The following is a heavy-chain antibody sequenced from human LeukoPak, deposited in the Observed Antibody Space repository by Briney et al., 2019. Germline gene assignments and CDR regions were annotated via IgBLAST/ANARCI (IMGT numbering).Heavy chain of an antibody. Sequence: SETLSLTCAVSGGSISSSNWWSWVRQPPGKGLEWIGEIYHSGSTYYNPSLKSRVTISVDTSKNQFSLKLSSVTAADTAVYYCARHGTYYYDSSGYYTSYYFDYWGQGTLVTVSS. CDR3: ARHGTYYYDSSGYYTSYYFDY. J-gene: IGHJ4*02. CDR1: GGSISSSNW. CDR2: IYHSGST. V-gene: IGHV4-4*02. D-gene: IGHD3-22*01.